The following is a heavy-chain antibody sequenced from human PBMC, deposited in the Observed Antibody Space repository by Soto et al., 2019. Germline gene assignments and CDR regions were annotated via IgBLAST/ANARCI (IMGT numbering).Heavy chain of an antibody. CDR1: GFIFSSFA. Sequence: PGGSLRLSCAASGFIFSSFAMSWVRQAPGKGLEWVSTISGSDGSTYYADSVQGRFIISRDNSKNTLSLQMKSLRAEDTAVYYCAKDRFCSGGSCYTDYWGQGTLVTVSS. CDR2: ISGSDGST. V-gene: IGHV3-23*01. CDR3: AKDRFCSGGSCYTDY. J-gene: IGHJ4*02. D-gene: IGHD2-15*01.